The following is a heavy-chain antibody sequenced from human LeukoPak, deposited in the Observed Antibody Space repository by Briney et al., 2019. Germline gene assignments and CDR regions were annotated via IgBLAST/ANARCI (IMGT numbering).Heavy chain of an antibody. CDR3: ANKAPYYDFWSGYHSY. Sequence: GGSLRLSCAASGFTFSSYAMSWVRQAPGKGLGWVSAISGSGGSTYYADSVKGRFTISRDNSKNTLYLQMNSLRAEDTAVYYCANKAPYYDFWSGYHSYWGQGTLVTVSS. J-gene: IGHJ4*02. V-gene: IGHV3-23*01. D-gene: IGHD3-3*01. CDR2: ISGSGGST. CDR1: GFTFSSYA.